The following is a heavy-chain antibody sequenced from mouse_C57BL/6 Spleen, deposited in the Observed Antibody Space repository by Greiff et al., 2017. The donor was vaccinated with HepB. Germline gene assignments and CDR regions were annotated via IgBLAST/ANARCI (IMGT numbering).Heavy chain of an antibody. V-gene: IGHV1-59*01. CDR1: GYTFTSYW. CDR2: IDPSDSYT. D-gene: IGHD1-1*01. J-gene: IGHJ4*01. Sequence: QVQLQHPGAELVRPGTSVKLSCKASGYTFTSYWMHWVKQRPGQGLEWIGVIDPSDSYTNYNQKFKGKATLTVDTSSSTAYMQLSSLTSEDSAVYYCARNYGSSSLYYAMDYWGQGTSVTVSS. CDR3: ARNYGSSSLYYAMDY.